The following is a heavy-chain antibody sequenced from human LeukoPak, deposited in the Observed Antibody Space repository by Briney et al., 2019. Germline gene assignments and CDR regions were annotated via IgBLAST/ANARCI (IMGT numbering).Heavy chain of an antibody. CDR2: ISYDGSNK. V-gene: IGHV3-30*18. CDR3: AKDRRESSSWYNYYYGMDV. J-gene: IGHJ6*02. D-gene: IGHD6-13*01. CDR1: GFTFSSYG. Sequence: GRSLRLSCAASGFTFSSYGMHWVRQAPGKGLEWVAVISYDGSNKYYADSVKGRFTISRDNSKNTLYLQMNSLRAEDTAVYYCAKDRRESSSWYNYYYGMDVWGQGTTVTVSS.